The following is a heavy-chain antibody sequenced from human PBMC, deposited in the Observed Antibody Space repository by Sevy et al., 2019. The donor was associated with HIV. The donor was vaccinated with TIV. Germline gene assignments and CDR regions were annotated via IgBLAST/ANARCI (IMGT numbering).Heavy chain of an antibody. CDR2: LSFGGGGI. J-gene: IGHJ4*02. CDR3: AREGCTKPHDY. CDR1: GFTFNKYS. D-gene: IGHD2-8*01. Sequence: GGSLRLSCAASGFTFNKYSMSWVRQPPGKGLEWVATLSFGGGGINYADSVKGRFTISRDNSKNSFYLQMNNLRAEDTALYYCAREGCTKPHDYWGQGTLVTVSS. V-gene: IGHV3-23*01.